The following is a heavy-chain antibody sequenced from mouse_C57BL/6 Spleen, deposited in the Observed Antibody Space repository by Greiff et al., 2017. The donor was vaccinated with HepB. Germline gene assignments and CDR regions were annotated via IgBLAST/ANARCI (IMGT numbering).Heavy chain of an antibody. Sequence: VQVVESGAELVRPGASVTLSCKASGYTFTDYEMHWVKQTPVHGLEWIGAIDPETGGTAYNQKFKGKAILTADKSSSTAYMELRSLTSEDSAVYYCTRRGLGYAMDYWGQGTSVTVSS. CDR3: TRRGLGYAMDY. V-gene: IGHV1-15*01. CDR1: GYTFTDYE. D-gene: IGHD4-1*01. CDR2: IDPETGGT. J-gene: IGHJ4*01.